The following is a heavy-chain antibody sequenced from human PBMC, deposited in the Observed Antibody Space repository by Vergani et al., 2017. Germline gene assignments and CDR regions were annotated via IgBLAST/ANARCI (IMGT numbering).Heavy chain of an antibody. V-gene: IGHV3-30*04. Sequence: QVQLVESGGGVVQPGRSLRLSCAASGFTFSSYAMHWVRQAPGKGLEWVAVISYDGSNKYYADSLKGRFTISRDNSKNTLYLQMNSLRAEDTAVYYCARKVGGWIPPDYWGQGTLVTVSS. CDR3: ARKVGGWIPPDY. CDR1: GFTFSSYA. D-gene: IGHD6-19*01. J-gene: IGHJ4*02. CDR2: ISYDGSNK.